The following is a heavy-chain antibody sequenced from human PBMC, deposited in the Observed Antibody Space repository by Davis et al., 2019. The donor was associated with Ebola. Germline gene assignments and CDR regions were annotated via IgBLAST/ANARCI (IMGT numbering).Heavy chain of an antibody. CDR2: INPKTGGT. CDR3: ARWFLSGHLDY. CDR1: GYTFTGHY. V-gene: IGHV1-2*02. Sequence: AASVKVSCKASGYTFTGHYMHWVRQAPGQGLEWMGWINPKTGGTNYAQNFQGRVTMTRDTSISTAYMEVSRLTSGDTAVYYCARWFLSGHLDYWGQGTLIAVSS. D-gene: IGHD2/OR15-2a*01. J-gene: IGHJ4*02.